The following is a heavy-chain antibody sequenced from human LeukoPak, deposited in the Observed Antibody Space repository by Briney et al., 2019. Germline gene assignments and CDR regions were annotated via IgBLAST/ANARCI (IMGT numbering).Heavy chain of an antibody. V-gene: IGHV1-3*01. CDR3: ARMRRYYDSSGYYYLVFDY. J-gene: IGHJ4*02. CDR2: INAGNGNT. Sequence: ASVKVSCKASAYSFTIYTIHWVRQAPGQRLEWMGWINAGNGNTKYSQKFQGRVTITRDTSASTAYMELSSLRSEDTAVYCCARMRRYYDSSGYYYLVFDYWGQGTLVTVSS. CDR1: AYSFTIYT. D-gene: IGHD3-22*01.